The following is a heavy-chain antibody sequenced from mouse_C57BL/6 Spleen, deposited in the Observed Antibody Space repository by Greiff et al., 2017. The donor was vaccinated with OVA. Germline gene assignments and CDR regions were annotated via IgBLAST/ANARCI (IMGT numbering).Heavy chain of an antibody. V-gene: IGHV5-4*01. CDR3: ASYYGSSLYYYAMDY. CDR1: GFTFSSYA. CDR2: ISDGGSYT. J-gene: IGHJ4*01. D-gene: IGHD1-1*01. Sequence: EVQGVESGGGLVKPGGSLKLSCAASGFTFSSYAMSWVRQTPEKMLEWVATISDGGSYTYYPDNVQGRFTISRDTAKNNLYLQMIHLKSEDTAMYYCASYYGSSLYYYAMDYWGQGTSVTVSS.